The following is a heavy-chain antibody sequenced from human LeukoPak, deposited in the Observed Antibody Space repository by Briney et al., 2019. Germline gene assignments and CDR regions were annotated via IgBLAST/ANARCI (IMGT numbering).Heavy chain of an antibody. V-gene: IGHV4-34*01. Sequence: SETLSLTCTVSGGPLSAYYWSWIRQPPGKGLEWIGEINHSGSTNYNPSLKSRVTISVDTSKNQFSLKLSSVTAADTAVYYCARGRSETYYYDSSGDFDYWGQGTLVTVSS. CDR1: GGPLSAYY. CDR3: ARGRSETYYYDSSGDFDY. J-gene: IGHJ4*02. D-gene: IGHD3-22*01. CDR2: INHSGST.